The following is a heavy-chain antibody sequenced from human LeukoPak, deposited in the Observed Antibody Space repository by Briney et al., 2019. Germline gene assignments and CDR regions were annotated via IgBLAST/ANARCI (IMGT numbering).Heavy chain of an antibody. CDR1: GFTFTNYE. CDR2: ISSSGNSI. J-gene: IGHJ6*03. V-gene: IGHV3-48*03. D-gene: IGHD3-10*01. Sequence: GGSLRLSCTASGFTFTNYELNWVRQAPGKGLEWVSYISSSGNSIKYADSVKGRFTISRDNAKNSLYLQMNSLRAEDTAVYYCARSYYGSGSYYKNYYYYYYMDVWGKGTTVTISS. CDR3: ARSYYGSGSYYKNYYYYYYMDV.